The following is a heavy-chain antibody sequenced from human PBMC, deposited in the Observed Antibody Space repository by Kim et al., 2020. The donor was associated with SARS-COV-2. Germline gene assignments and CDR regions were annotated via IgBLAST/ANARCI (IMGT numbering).Heavy chain of an antibody. CDR2: IIPIFGTA. D-gene: IGHD2-15*01. V-gene: IGHV1-69*13. CDR3: ARGYCSGGSCYRYYYYGMDV. CDR1: GGTFSSYA. J-gene: IGHJ6*02. Sequence: SVKVSCKASGGTFSSYAISWVRQAPGQGLEWMGGIIPIFGTANYAQKFQGRVTITADESTSTAYMELSSLRSEDTAVYYCARGYCSGGSCYRYYYYGMDVWGQGTTVTVSS.